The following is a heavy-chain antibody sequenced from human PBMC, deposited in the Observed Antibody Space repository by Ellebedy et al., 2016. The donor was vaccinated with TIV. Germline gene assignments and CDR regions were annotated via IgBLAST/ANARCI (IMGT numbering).Heavy chain of an antibody. D-gene: IGHD3-22*01. J-gene: IGHJ3*02. CDR3: ARFGNYDSSARGAFDI. Sequence: PGGSLRLSCAASGFTVSSNYMSWVRQAPGKGLEWVSVIYSGGSTYYADSVKGRFTISRDNSKNTLYLQMNSLRAEDTAVYYCARFGNYDSSARGAFDIWGQGTMVTVSS. CDR1: GFTVSSNY. CDR2: IYSGGST. V-gene: IGHV3-53*01.